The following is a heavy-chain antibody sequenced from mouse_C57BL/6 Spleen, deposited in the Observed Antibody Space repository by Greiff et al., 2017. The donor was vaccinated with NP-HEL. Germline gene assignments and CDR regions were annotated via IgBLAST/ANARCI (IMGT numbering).Heavy chain of an antibody. CDR3: VRHGVGPAMDY. V-gene: IGHV10-1*01. Sequence: EVQLVESGGGLVQPKGSLKLSCAASGFSFNTYAMNWVRQAPGKGLEWVARIRSKSNNYATYYADSVKDRFTISRDDSESMLYLQMNNLKTEDTAMYYCVRHGVGPAMDYWGQGTSVTVSS. CDR2: IRSKSNNYAT. CDR1: GFSFNTYA. D-gene: IGHD4-1*01. J-gene: IGHJ4*01.